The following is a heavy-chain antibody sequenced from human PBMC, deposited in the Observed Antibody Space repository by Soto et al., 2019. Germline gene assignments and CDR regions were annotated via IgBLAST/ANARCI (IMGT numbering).Heavy chain of an antibody. CDR2: ISYSGNT. J-gene: IGHJ5*02. V-gene: IGHV4-31*03. Sequence: QVQLQESGPGLVKPSQTLSLTCTVSGGSVNVGDHYWSWIRQFPGRGPEWIGYISYSGNTYYNPSLKVRVTLSLALSKSQFSLKLASVTAADTAMYYCAREEVAYFGSGSHNWFDPWGQGTLVTVSS. CDR3: AREEVAYFGSGSHNWFDP. D-gene: IGHD3-10*01. CDR1: GGSVNVGDHY.